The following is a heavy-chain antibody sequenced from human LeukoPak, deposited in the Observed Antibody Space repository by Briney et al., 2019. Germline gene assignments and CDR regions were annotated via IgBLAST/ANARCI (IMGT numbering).Heavy chain of an antibody. CDR3: ARDPDLYCSSTSCLYGMDV. Sequence: ASVKVSCKASGGTFISYAISWVRQAPGQGLEWMGGIIPIFDTANYAQKFQGRVTITADESTSTAYMELSSLRSEDTAVYYCARDPDLYCSSTSCLYGMDVWGQGTTVTVSS. CDR1: GGTFISYA. CDR2: IIPIFDTA. D-gene: IGHD2-2*01. J-gene: IGHJ6*02. V-gene: IGHV1-69*13.